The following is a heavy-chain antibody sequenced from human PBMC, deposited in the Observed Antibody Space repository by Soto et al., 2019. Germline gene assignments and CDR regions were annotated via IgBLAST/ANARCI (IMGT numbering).Heavy chain of an antibody. V-gene: IGHV1-58*02. D-gene: IGHD5-12*01. J-gene: IGHJ4*02. CDR2: IVVGSGNT. Sequence: ASVKVSCKASGFTFTSSAMQWVRQARGQRLEWIGWIVVGSGNTNYTQKFQERVTITRDMSTSTAYMELSSLRSEDTAVYYCAAVSGYSGYENWGQGTLVTVSS. CDR3: AAVSGYSGYEN. CDR1: GFTFTSSA.